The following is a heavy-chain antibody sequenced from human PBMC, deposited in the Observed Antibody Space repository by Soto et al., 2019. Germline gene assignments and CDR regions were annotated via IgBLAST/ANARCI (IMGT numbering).Heavy chain of an antibody. Sequence: QVPLVPSGAEVKRPGSSVKVSCKASGGTFSSNSINWVRQAPGQGLEWMGSIIPLFGTTDYAQNFQGRVTISADKFTNTAYMELSSLRSEDTAVYFCARAVLSSSRPSYYQYGMDVWGQGTTVTVSS. D-gene: IGHD6-19*01. CDR1: GGTFSSNS. CDR3: ARAVLSSSRPSYYQYGMDV. J-gene: IGHJ6*02. V-gene: IGHV1-69*06. CDR2: IIPLFGTT.